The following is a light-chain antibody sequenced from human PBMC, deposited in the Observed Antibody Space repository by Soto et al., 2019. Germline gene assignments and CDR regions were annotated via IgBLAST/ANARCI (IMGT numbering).Light chain of an antibody. Sequence: QSALTQPRSVSGSPGQSVTISCTGTSSDVGGYNYVSWYQQHPGKAPKLMIYDVSNRPSGIPDRFSGSKSGNTASLTISGLQAADEADYYCCSYAGSYTWLFGGGTKLTVL. J-gene: IGLJ3*02. CDR1: SSDVGGYNY. CDR3: CSYAGSYTWL. CDR2: DVS. V-gene: IGLV2-11*01.